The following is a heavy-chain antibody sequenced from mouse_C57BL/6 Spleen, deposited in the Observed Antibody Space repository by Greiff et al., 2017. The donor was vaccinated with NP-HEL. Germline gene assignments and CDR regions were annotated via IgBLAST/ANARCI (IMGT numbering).Heavy chain of an antibody. Sequence: VQLKQSGTVLARPGASVKMSCKTSGYTFTSYWMHWVKQRPGQGLEWIGAIYPGNSDTSYNQKFKGKAKLTAVTSASTAYMELSSLTNEDSAVYYCTRVIYGNYRAWFAYWGQGTLVTVSA. CDR2: IYPGNSDT. CDR3: TRVIYGNYRAWFAY. CDR1: GYTFTSYW. D-gene: IGHD2-1*01. J-gene: IGHJ3*01. V-gene: IGHV1-5*01.